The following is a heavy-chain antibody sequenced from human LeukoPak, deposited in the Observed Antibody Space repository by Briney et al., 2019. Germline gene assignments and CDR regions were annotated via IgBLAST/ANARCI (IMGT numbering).Heavy chain of an antibody. CDR3: ARALGGYDILTGYLDY. V-gene: IGHV1-8*01. CDR2: MNPNSGNT. Sequence: ASVKVSCKASGYTITSYDINWVRQATGQGLEWMGWMNPNSGNTGYAQKFQGRVTMTRNTSISTAYMELSSLRSEDTAVYYCARALGGYDILTGYLDYWGQGTLVTVSS. CDR1: GYTITSYD. J-gene: IGHJ4*02. D-gene: IGHD3-9*01.